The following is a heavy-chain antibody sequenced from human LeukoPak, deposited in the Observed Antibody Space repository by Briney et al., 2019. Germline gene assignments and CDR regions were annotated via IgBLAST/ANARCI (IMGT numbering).Heavy chain of an antibody. D-gene: IGHD3-10*01. J-gene: IGHJ5*02. CDR1: GYTFTSYG. CDR2: ISAYNGNT. Sequence: ASVKVSCKASGYTFTSYGISWVRQAPGQGREWMGWISAYNGNTNYAQKLQGRVTMTTDTSTSTAYMELRSLRSDDTAVYYCTMITMVRGVIGKENWFDPWGQGTLVTVSS. V-gene: IGHV1-18*01. CDR3: TMITMVRGVIGKENWFDP.